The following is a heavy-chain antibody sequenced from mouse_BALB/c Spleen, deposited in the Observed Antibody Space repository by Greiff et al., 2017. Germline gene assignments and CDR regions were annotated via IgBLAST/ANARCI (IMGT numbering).Heavy chain of an antibody. CDR3: TREGGIYYYAIDY. V-gene: IGHV1S81*02. J-gene: IGHJ4*01. Sequence: QVQLQQPGAELVKPGASVKLSCKASGYTFTSYYMYWVKQRPGQGLEWIGGINPSNGGTNFNEKFKSKATLTVDKSSSTAYMQLSSLTSEDSAVYYCTREGGIYYYAIDYWGQGTSVTVSS. CDR2: INPSNGGT. CDR1: GYTFTSYY.